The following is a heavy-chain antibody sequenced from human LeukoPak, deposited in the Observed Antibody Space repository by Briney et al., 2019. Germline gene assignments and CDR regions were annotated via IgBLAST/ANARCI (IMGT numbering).Heavy chain of an antibody. V-gene: IGHV3-30*02. CDR1: GFTFSSYG. CDR3: ARDEHYYDSSGPQTGDY. CDR2: IRYDGSNK. Sequence: GGSLRLSCAASGFTFSSYGMHWVRQAPGKGLEWVAFIRYDGSNKFYANSVKGRFTISRDNSKNTLYLQMNSLRAEDTAVYYCARDEHYYDSSGPQTGDYWGQGTLVTVSS. J-gene: IGHJ4*02. D-gene: IGHD3-22*01.